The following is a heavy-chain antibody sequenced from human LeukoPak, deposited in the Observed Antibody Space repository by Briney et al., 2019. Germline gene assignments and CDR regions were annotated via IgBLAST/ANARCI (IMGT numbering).Heavy chain of an antibody. CDR3: ARDSPKMTTVTAGDY. J-gene: IGHJ4*02. CDR2: ISWDGGST. V-gene: IGHV3-43D*03. Sequence: GGSLRLSCAASGFTFDDYAMHWVRQAPGKGLEWVSLISWDGGSTYYADSVKGRFTISRDNSKNSLYLQMNSLRAEDTALYYCARDSPKMTTVTAGDYWGQGTLVTVSS. D-gene: IGHD4-17*01. CDR1: GFTFDDYA.